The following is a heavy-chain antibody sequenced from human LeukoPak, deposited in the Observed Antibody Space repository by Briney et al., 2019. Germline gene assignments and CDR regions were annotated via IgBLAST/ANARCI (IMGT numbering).Heavy chain of an antibody. J-gene: IGHJ4*02. D-gene: IGHD1-26*01. CDR2: ISYDGSNK. CDR3: AKDPRPIIRGSYLYQSLFDY. V-gene: IGHV3-30*18. Sequence: PGGSLRLSCAASGFTVSSNYMSWVRQAPGKGLEWVAVISYDGSNKYYADSVKGRFTISRDNSKNTLYLQMNSLRAEDTAVYYCAKDPRPIIRGSYLYQSLFDYWGQGTLVTVSS. CDR1: GFTVSSNY.